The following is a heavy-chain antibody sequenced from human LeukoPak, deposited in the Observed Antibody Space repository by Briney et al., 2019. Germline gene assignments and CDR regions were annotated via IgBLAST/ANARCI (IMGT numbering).Heavy chain of an antibody. CDR1: GFTFTTYS. V-gene: IGHV3-21*01. CDR3: ARGHTAVTRHFDF. J-gene: IGHJ4*02. Sequence: GGSLRLSCEASGFTFTTYSMTWVRQAPGKGLEWASIISSGSSAIFSADALKGRFTISRDDAKNLLYLDMNSLRAEDTAVYYCARGHTAVTRHFDFWGQGTLVTVSS. D-gene: IGHD4-17*01. CDR2: ISSGSSAI.